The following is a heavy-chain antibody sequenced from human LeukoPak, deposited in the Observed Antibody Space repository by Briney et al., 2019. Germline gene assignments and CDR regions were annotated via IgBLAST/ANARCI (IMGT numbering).Heavy chain of an antibody. Sequence: SETLSLTFTVSGGSISTSNYYLGWIRQPPGKGLEGIGNIFYSGSTYYSPSLKSPVTISLDTSRNQFSLKLTSVTAADTAVYYCAKSNGYGFVDIWGQGTMVTVSS. CDR1: GGSISTSNYY. CDR2: IFYSGST. CDR3: AKSNGYGFVDI. V-gene: IGHV4-39*07. J-gene: IGHJ3*02. D-gene: IGHD3-10*01.